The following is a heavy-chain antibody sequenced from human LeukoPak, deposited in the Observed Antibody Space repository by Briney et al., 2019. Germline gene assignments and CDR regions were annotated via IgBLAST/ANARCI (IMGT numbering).Heavy chain of an antibody. D-gene: IGHD3-10*01. J-gene: IGHJ5*02. Sequence: SETLSLTCAVYGGSFSGYYCSWIRQPPGKGLEWIGEINHSGSTNYNPSLQSRVTMSVDTSKNQFSLRLSSVTAADTALYYCASLVWFGEFNWFDPWGQGILVTVSS. CDR1: GGSFSGYY. CDR3: ASLVWFGEFNWFDP. CDR2: INHSGST. V-gene: IGHV4-34*01.